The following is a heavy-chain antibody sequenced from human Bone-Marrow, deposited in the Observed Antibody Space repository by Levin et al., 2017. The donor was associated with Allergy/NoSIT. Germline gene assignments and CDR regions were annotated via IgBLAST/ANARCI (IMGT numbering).Heavy chain of an antibody. J-gene: IGHJ4*02. CDR3: ARVRGYIYGYPFGY. CDR1: GYTFTSFD. CDR2: MNPNSGNT. D-gene: IGHD5-18*01. Sequence: GESLKISCKASGYTFTSFDINWVRQATGQGLEWMGWMNPNSGNTGYAQKFQGRVNMTRNTSISTAYMELSSLRSEDTAVYYCARVRGYIYGYPFGYWGQGALVTVSS. V-gene: IGHV1-8*01.